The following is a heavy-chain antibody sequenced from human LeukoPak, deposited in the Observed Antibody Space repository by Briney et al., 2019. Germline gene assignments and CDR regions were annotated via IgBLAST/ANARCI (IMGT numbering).Heavy chain of an antibody. V-gene: IGHV1-46*01. D-gene: IGHD3-16*02. CDR3: ARGLGGVIDIDY. J-gene: IGHJ4*02. CDR2: INPSGGST. CDR1: GYTFTSYY. Sequence: ASVKVSCKASGYTFTSYYMHWVRQAPGQGLEWMGIINPSGGSTSYAQKFQGRVTMTRDMSTSTVYMELSSPRSEDTAVYYCARGLGGVIDIDYWGQGTLVTVSS.